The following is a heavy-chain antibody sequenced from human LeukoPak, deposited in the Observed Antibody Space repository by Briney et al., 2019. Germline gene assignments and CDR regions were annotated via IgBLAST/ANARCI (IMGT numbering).Heavy chain of an antibody. D-gene: IGHD2-2*01. CDR3: ARGDQLGNWFDT. CDR2: IYYSGST. Sequence: SETLSLTCTVSGGSISSYYWSWIRQPPGKGLEWIGYIYYSGSTNYNPSLKSRVTISVDTSKNQFSLKLSSVTAADTAVYYCARGDQLGNWFDTWGQGTLVTVSS. J-gene: IGHJ5*02. V-gene: IGHV4-59*12. CDR1: GGSISSYY.